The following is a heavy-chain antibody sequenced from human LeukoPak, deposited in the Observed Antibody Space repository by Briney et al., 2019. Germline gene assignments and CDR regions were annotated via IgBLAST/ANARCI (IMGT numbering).Heavy chain of an antibody. CDR2: ISGSRT. CDR1: GFTFSSYA. CDR3: AKVFRKDGDFHLFDY. Sequence: PGGSLRLSCAASGFTFSSYAISWVRQAPGKGLEWVSAISGSRTYYADSVKGRFTISRDNSKNTLSLQMNSLRAEDTAVYYCAKVFRKDGDFHLFDYWGQGTLVTVSS. D-gene: IGHD4-17*01. J-gene: IGHJ4*02. V-gene: IGHV3-23*01.